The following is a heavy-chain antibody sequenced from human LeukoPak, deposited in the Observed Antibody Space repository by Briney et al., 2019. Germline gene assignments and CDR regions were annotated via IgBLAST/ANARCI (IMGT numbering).Heavy chain of an antibody. D-gene: IGHD3-16*02. CDR3: ARVSFGGVIVAQDY. V-gene: IGHV4-34*01. CDR2: INYSGSA. J-gene: IGHJ4*02. Sequence: SETLSLTCAVYGSSFSGYDWSWLRQPPGKGLEWIGEINYSGSANYNESLKSRASVSVDKSKNQFSLRLTSVTAADTAVYYCARVSFGGVIVAQDYWGQGTLVTVSS. CDR1: GSSFSGYD.